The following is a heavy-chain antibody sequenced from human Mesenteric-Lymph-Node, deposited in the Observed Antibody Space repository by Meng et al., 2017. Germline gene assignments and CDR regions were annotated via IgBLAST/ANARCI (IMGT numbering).Heavy chain of an antibody. Sequence: SMGLCNAACGFTYRSYTMYWVVESPGRCLEWLGSVSPTSGSLYFADSVKGGFSISRDNAKNSVSLQLTRLRVEDTAVYYCARVHGSLNWFDPWGQGTLVTVSS. J-gene: IGHJ5*02. CDR1: GFTYRSYT. CDR3: ARVHGSLNWFDP. D-gene: IGHD3-10*01. V-gene: IGHV3-21*06. CDR2: VSPTSGSL.